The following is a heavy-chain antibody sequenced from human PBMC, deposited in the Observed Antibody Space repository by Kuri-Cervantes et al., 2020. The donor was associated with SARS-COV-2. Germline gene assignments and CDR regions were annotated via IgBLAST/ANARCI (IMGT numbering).Heavy chain of an antibody. V-gene: IGHV3-53*01. CDR2: IYSCGST. Sequence: GESLKISCAASGFTVSSNYMSWVRQAPGKGLEWVSVIYSCGSTYYADSVKGRFTISRDNSKNTLYLQMNSLRAEGTAVYYCARDKRSLDFWSGYYSTRTRYWYFDLWGRGTLVTVSS. CDR3: ARDKRSLDFWSGYYSTRTRYWYFDL. CDR1: GFTVSSNY. J-gene: IGHJ2*01. D-gene: IGHD3-3*01.